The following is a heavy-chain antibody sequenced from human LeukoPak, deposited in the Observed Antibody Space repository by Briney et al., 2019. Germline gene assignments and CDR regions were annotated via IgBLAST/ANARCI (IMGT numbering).Heavy chain of an antibody. CDR3: ARLGSYHDF. CDR2: IHSSGGS. Sequence: SETLSLTCTVSGASIRNYYWGWIRQTPKKGLEWVGIIHSSGGSHNFPSLKKRLTLSTDTSRNQLSLKLPSVTAADTAVYFCARLGSYHDFWGQGALVTVSS. CDR1: GASIRNYY. D-gene: IGHD1-26*01. V-gene: IGHV4-4*09. J-gene: IGHJ4*02.